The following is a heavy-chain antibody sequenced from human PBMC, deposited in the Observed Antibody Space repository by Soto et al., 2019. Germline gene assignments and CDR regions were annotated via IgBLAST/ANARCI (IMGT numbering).Heavy chain of an antibody. V-gene: IGHV3-33*08. CDR2: IWFDGSNK. CDR1: GFTFSSYS. J-gene: IGHJ6*02. Sequence: PGGSLRLSCAASGFTFSSYSMSWVRQAPGKGLEWVAVIWFDGSNKYYSDSVKGRFTVSRDNSKNTLYLQMNSLRAEDTAVYYCVRARHWSTVTRGAAASYYYGMEVWGQGTTVTVSS. D-gene: IGHD4-4*01. CDR3: VRARHWSTVTRGAAASYYYGMEV.